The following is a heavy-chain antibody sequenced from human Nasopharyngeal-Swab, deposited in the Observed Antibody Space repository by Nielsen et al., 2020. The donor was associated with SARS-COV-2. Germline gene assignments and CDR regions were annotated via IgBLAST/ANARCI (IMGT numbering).Heavy chain of an antibody. CDR2: ISWDGGST. CDR3: AKDIYSSSWTPWYYYYGMDV. D-gene: IGHD6-13*01. J-gene: IGHJ6*02. CDR1: GFTFDDYT. V-gene: IGHV3-43*01. Sequence: GGSLRLSCAASGFTFDDYTMHWVRQAPGEGLEWVSLISWDGGSTYYADSVKGRFTISRDNSKNSLYLQMNSLRTEDTALYYCAKDIYSSSWTPWYYYYGMDVWGQGTTVTVSS.